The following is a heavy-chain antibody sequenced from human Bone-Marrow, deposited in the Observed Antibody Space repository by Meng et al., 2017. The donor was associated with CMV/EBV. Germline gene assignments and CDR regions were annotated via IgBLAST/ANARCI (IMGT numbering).Heavy chain of an antibody. J-gene: IGHJ3*02. V-gene: IGHV3-21*01. Sequence: GGSLRLSCAASGFTFSSYSMNWVRQAPGKGLEWVSSISSSSSYIYYADSVKGRFTISRDNAKNSLYLQMNSLRAEDTAVYYCARGGIAMGDAFDIWGQGTMVTRLL. CDR3: ARGGIAMGDAFDI. D-gene: IGHD6-13*01. CDR1: GFTFSSYS. CDR2: ISSSSSYI.